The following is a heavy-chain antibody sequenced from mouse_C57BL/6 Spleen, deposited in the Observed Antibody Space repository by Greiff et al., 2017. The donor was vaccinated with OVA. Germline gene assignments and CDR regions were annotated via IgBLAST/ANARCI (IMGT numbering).Heavy chain of an antibody. Sequence: DVKLQESGAELVRPGASVKLSCTASGFNIKDYYMHWVKQRPEQGLEWIGRIDPEDGDTEYAPKFQGKATMTADTSSNTAYLQLSSLTSEDTAVYYCTTVDGYYLAWFAYWGQGTLVTVSA. D-gene: IGHD2-3*01. CDR3: TTVDGYYLAWFAY. CDR1: GFNIKDYY. CDR2: IDPEDGDT. J-gene: IGHJ3*01. V-gene: IGHV14-1*01.